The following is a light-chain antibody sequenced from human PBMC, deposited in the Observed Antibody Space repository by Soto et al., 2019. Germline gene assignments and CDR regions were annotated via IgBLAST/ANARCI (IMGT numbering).Light chain of an antibody. CDR2: EVS. J-gene: IGLJ1*01. Sequence: QSALTQPATESGSPGQSITITCTGTSSDVGGNNYVSWYKLHPGKAPKLIIYEVSHRPSGASNHFSGYKSGNTATLTISGLQAEDEADYYCSSYTSTSTPCVFGTGTKVTVL. CDR3: SSYTSTSTPCV. V-gene: IGLV2-14*01. CDR1: SSDVGGNNY.